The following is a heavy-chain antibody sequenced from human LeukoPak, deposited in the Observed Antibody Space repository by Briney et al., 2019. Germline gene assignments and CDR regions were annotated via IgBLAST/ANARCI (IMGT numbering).Heavy chain of an antibody. J-gene: IGHJ4*02. D-gene: IGHD5-24*01. Sequence: EASVKVSCKASGYAFTSYGISWVRQAPGQGLEGMGWISAYNGNTNYAQKLQGRVTMTTDTSTSTAYMELRSLRSDDTAVYYCARGGPQMATIPYYFDYWGQGTLVTVSS. CDR1: GYAFTSYG. CDR3: ARGGPQMATIPYYFDY. CDR2: ISAYNGNT. V-gene: IGHV1-18*01.